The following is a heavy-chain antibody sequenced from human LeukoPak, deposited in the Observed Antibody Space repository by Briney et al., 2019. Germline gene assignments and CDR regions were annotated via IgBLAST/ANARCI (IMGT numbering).Heavy chain of an antibody. J-gene: IGHJ6*02. D-gene: IGHD6-19*01. V-gene: IGHV4-34*01. CDR3: ARGSIAVAGTNYYYYGMDV. Sequence: SETLSLTCAVYGGSFSGYYWSWIRQPPGKGLEWIGEINHSGSTNYNPSLKSRVTITVDTPKNQFSLKLSSVTAADTAVYYCARGSIAVAGTNYYYYGMDVWGQGTTVTVSS. CDR1: GGSFSGYY. CDR2: INHSGST.